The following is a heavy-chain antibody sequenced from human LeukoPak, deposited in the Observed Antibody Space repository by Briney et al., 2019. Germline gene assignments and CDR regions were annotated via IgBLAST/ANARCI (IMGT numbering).Heavy chain of an antibody. D-gene: IGHD3-9*01. J-gene: IGHJ4*02. CDR1: GFTFDDYA. CDR3: AKWARETGYSDY. Sequence: PGGSLRLSCAASGFTFDDYAMHWVRQAPGKGLEWVSLISWDGGSTYYADSVKGRFTISRDNSKNSLYLQINSLRAEDTALYYCAKWARETGYSDYWGQGTLVTVSS. CDR2: ISWDGGST. V-gene: IGHV3-43D*03.